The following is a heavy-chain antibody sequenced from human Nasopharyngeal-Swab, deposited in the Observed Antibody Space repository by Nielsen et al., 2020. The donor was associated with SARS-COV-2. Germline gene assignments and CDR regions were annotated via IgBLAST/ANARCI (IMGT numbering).Heavy chain of an antibody. CDR2: MNPNSGNT. V-gene: IGHV1-8*01. D-gene: IGHD6-13*01. J-gene: IGHJ5*02. CDR3: ARGQYRYSSSWYGGNWFDP. CDR1: GYTFTSYV. Sequence: ASVKVSCKASGYTFTSYVINWVGQATGQGLEWMGRMNPNSGNTGYAQKFQGRVTMTRNTYISTAYMELSSLRSEDTAVYYCARGQYRYSSSWYGGNWFDPWGQGTLVTVSS.